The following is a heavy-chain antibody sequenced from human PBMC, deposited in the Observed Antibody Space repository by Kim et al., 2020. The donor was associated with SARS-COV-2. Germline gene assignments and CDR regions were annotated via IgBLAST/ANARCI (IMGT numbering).Heavy chain of an antibody. CDR2: IWYGGSNK. Sequence: GGSLRLSCAASGFTFSSYSMNWVRQAPGKGLEWVAVIWYGGSNKYYADSVKGRFTISRDNSKNTLYLQMNSLRAEDTAVYYCARDTRDYYGMDVWGPGTTVTVSS. CDR1: GFTFSSYS. CDR3: ARDTRDYYGMDV. V-gene: IGHV3-33*01. J-gene: IGHJ6*02.